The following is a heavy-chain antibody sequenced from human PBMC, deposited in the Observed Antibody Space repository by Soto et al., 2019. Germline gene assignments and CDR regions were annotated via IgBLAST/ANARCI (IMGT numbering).Heavy chain of an antibody. J-gene: IGHJ5*02. D-gene: IGHD3-10*01. Sequence: QVQLQPWGAGLLKPSETLSLTCAVYGGSFSGYYWSWIRHPPRKGLEGIGEINHSGSTNYTPSLKRRVTISVDTSTNQFSLKLSSVTAADTAVYYCARGVYYYGSGSYPFFAWGQGTLVTVSS. CDR1: GGSFSGYY. V-gene: IGHV4-34*01. CDR3: ARGVYYYGSGSYPFFA. CDR2: INHSGST.